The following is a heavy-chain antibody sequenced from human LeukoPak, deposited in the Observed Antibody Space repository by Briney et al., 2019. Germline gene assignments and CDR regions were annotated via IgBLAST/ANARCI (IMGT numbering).Heavy chain of an antibody. J-gene: IGHJ4*02. CDR2: IGGSGDST. Sequence: GGSLRLSRAASGFTFSSYIMSWVRQAPGKGLEWVSLIGGSGDSTYYADSVKGRFTISRDNSKNTLYLRMSSLRADDTAVYYCAKEGPGGGGYFDDWGQGTLVTVSS. CDR3: AKEGPGGGGYFDD. CDR1: GFTFSSYI. D-gene: IGHD3-16*01. V-gene: IGHV3-23*01.